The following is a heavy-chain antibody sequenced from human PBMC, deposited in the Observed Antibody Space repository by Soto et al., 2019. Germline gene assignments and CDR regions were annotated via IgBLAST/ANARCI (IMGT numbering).Heavy chain of an antibody. CDR3: AKEWGSSGWFIWFDP. CDR2: ISHDGSNT. D-gene: IGHD6-19*01. CDR1: GFTLSNTG. V-gene: IGHV3-30*18. J-gene: IGHJ5*02. Sequence: QVQLVESGGGVVQPGRSLRLSCVASGFTLSNTGMHWVRQAPGKGLEWVAMISHDGSNTYYGDSVKGRFTSSRDNSWNTLYLKRDSLRPEDTSVYYWAKEWGSSGWFIWFDPWGQGTLVTVSS.